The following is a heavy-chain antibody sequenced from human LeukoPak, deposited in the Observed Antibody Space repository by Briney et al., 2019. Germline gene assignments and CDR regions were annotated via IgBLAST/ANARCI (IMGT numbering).Heavy chain of an antibody. CDR1: GGSLSSYS. Sequence: SETLSLTCTVSGGSLSSYSWSWMRQPPGKGLEWIGYIYYSGSTNYNPPLKSRVTISVDTSKNLFSLELSSVTAADTAVYYCARRVTSGYASDSYFDYWGQGTLLTVSS. D-gene: IGHD5-12*01. CDR2: IYYSGST. V-gene: IGHV4-59*01. J-gene: IGHJ4*02. CDR3: ARRVTSGYASDSYFDY.